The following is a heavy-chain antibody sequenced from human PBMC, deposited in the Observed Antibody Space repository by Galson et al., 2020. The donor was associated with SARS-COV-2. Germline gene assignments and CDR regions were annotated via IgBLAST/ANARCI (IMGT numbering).Heavy chain of an antibody. J-gene: IGHJ5*02. D-gene: IGHD6-19*01. CDR1: GGSISSSSYY. CDR2: IYYSGST. Sequence: SETLSLTCTVSGGSISSSSYYWGWIRQPPGKGLEWIGSIYYSGSTYYNPSLKSRVTISVDTSKNQFSLKLSSVTAADTAVYYCARHRSGWFLDWFDPWGQGTLVTVSS. CDR3: ARHRSGWFLDWFDP. V-gene: IGHV4-39*01.